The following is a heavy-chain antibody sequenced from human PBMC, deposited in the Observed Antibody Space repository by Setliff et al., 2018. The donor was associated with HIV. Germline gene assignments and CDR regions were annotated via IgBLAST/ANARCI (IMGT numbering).Heavy chain of an antibody. D-gene: IGHD3-3*01. CDR2: ISAYNGNT. CDR1: GYTFTSYG. CDR3: ARAYTIFGVVTLYY. Sequence: ASVKVSCKASGYTFTSYGISWVRQAPGQGLEWMGWISAYNGNTNYAQKLQGRVTMTTDTSTSTAYMELRSLRSDDTAVYYCARAYTIFGVVTLYYWGQGTLVTVSS. J-gene: IGHJ4*02. V-gene: IGHV1-18*01.